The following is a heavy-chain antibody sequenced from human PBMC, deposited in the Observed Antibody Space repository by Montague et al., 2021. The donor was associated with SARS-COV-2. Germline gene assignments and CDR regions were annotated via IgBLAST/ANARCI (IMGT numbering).Heavy chain of an antibody. V-gene: IGHV6-1*01. Sequence: CAISGDSVSINTATWNWIRQSPSRGLAWLGRTYYRSKWYHDYAISLKSRITINPDTSKNQSSLQLSSVAPEDTAVFYCARTTTRMLYPENAFDIWGQGTMVTVSS. D-gene: IGHD2-15*01. CDR1: GDSVSINTAT. CDR3: ARTTTRMLYPENAFDI. CDR2: TYYRSKWYH. J-gene: IGHJ3*02.